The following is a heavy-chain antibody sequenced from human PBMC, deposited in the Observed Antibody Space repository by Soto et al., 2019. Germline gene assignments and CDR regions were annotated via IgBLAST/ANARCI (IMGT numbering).Heavy chain of an antibody. V-gene: IGHV1-18*01. D-gene: IGHD3-22*01. CDR3: ARDSSYYDESSGYPFDY. CDR1: GYTFDIYG. Sequence: QVQLVQSGGEVRKPGASVKVSCKASGYTFDIYGISWVRQVPGQGPEWMGWISADNGDTKYAQKFQDRVIMTTDTSTRTASMELRSLRSDGTAVYFSARDSSYYDESSGYPFDYWGQGTLVSVSS. CDR2: ISADNGDT. J-gene: IGHJ4*02.